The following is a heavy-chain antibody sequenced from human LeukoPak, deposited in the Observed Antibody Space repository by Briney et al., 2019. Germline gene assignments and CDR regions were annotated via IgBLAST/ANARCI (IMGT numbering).Heavy chain of an antibody. V-gene: IGHV4-39*01. CDR2: MYYSGST. J-gene: IGHJ4*02. Sequence: PSETLSLTCTVSSGSISSSRYYWGWIRQPPGKGLEWIGSMYYSGSTYYNPSLKSRVTISVDTSKNQFSLKLSSVTAADTAVYYCASLRDGYNFDYWGQGTLVTVSS. D-gene: IGHD5-24*01. CDR1: SGSISSSRYY. CDR3: ASLRDGYNFDY.